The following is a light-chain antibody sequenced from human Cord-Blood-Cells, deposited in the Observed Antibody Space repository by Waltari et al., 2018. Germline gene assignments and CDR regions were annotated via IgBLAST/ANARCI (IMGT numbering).Light chain of an antibody. J-gene: IGLJ1*01. V-gene: IGLV2-8*01. CDR2: EVS. CDR1: SSDVGGYHY. Sequence: QSALTQPPSASGSPGQSVTISCPGTSSDVGGYHYVSWYQQHPGKAPKLMIYEVSKRPSGVPDRFSGSKSGNTASLTVSGLQAEDEADYYCSSYAGSNNFDVFGTGTKVTVL. CDR3: SSYAGSNNFDV.